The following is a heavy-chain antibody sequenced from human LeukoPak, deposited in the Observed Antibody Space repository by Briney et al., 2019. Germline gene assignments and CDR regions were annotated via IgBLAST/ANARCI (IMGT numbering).Heavy chain of an antibody. CDR2: ISYDGSNK. V-gene: IGHV3-30*18. CDR3: AKAGYYYDSSGSHVIDY. D-gene: IGHD3-22*01. Sequence: AGGSLRLSCAASGFTFSSYGMHWVRQAPGKGLEWVAVISYDGSNKYYADSVKGRFTISRDNSKNTLYLQMNSLRAEDTAVYYCAKAGYYYDSSGSHVIDYWGQGTLVTVSS. J-gene: IGHJ4*02. CDR1: GFTFSSYG.